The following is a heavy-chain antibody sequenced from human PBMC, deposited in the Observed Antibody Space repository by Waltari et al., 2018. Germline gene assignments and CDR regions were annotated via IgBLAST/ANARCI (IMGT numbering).Heavy chain of an antibody. CDR3: ARVAPYCSGGSCYFDY. Sequence: QVQLVQSGAEVKKPGASVKVSCKASGYTFTGYYMHWVRQAPGQGLEWMGWINPNSGGTNYAQKFQGRVTMTRDTSISTAYMGLSRLRSDDTAVYYCARVAPYCSGGSCYFDYWGQGTLVTVSS. J-gene: IGHJ4*02. V-gene: IGHV1-2*02. D-gene: IGHD2-15*01. CDR2: INPNSGGT. CDR1: GYTFTGYY.